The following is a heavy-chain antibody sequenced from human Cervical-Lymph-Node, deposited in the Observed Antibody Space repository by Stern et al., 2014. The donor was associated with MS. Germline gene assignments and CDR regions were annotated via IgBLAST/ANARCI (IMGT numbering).Heavy chain of an antibody. CDR1: GHTFTRYG. V-gene: IGHV1-3*02. Sequence: VQLVESGAEVRKPGASVKVSCKASGHTFTRYGIHWVRQAPGQRLEWMGWSNAGHGNTKYSQEFQGRVTITRDTSASTAYMELGSLRSEDMAVYYCARGGGGYSYGLDYWGQGTLVTVSS. CDR3: ARGGGGYSYGLDY. D-gene: IGHD5-18*01. J-gene: IGHJ4*02. CDR2: SNAGHGNT.